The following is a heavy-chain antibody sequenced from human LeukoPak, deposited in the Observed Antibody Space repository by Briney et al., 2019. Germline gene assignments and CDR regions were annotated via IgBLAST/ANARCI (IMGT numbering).Heavy chain of an antibody. CDR1: GDSISSSSYY. D-gene: IGHD3-3*01. CDR3: ARVGPILNSEWSNWFDP. V-gene: IGHV4-39*07. J-gene: IGHJ5*02. Sequence: PSETLSLTCTVSGDSISSSSYYWGWIRQPPGKGLEWIGSIYYSGSTYYNPSLKSRFTISVDTSKNQFSLKLRSVTAADTAVYFCARVGPILNSEWSNWFDPWGQGTLVTVSS. CDR2: IYYSGST.